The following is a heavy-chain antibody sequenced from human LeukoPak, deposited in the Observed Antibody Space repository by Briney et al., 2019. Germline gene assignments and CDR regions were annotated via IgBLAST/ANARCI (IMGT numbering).Heavy chain of an antibody. J-gene: IGHJ4*02. V-gene: IGHV5-51*01. D-gene: IGHD2-2*01. CDR2: IYPGDSDT. CDR1: GYSFTSYW. CDR3: ARGYCSSTSCPPDY. Sequence: GESLKISCKGSGYSFTSYWIGWVRQMPGKGPEWMGTIYPGDSDTRYSPSFQGQVTIPADKSISTAYLQWSSLKASDTAMYYCARGYCSSTSCPPDYWGQGTLVTVSS.